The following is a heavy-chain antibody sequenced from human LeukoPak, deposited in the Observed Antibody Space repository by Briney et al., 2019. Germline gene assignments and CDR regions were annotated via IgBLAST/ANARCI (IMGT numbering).Heavy chain of an antibody. Sequence: SETLSLTCAVSGGSISSGGYSWSWIRQPPGKGLEWIGYIYHSGSTYYNPSLKSRVTMSVDTSKNHFSLELSSVTAADTAIYYCARANAVTTVLFDLWGRGTLVTVSS. V-gene: IGHV4-30-2*01. CDR2: IYHSGST. CDR3: ARANAVTTVLFDL. CDR1: GGSISSGGYS. J-gene: IGHJ2*01. D-gene: IGHD4-17*01.